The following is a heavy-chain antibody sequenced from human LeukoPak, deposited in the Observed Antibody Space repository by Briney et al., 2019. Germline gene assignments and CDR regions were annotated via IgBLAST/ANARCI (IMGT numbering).Heavy chain of an antibody. CDR2: IWYDGSNK. V-gene: IGHV3-33*01. Sequence: GGSLRLSCAASGFTFSSYGMHWVRQAPGQGLEWVSVIWYDGSNKYYADSVKGRFTISRDNSKNTLYLQMNSLKTEDTAVYYCTTGTGIQLWLADYWGQGTLVTVSS. J-gene: IGHJ4*02. CDR3: TTGTGIQLWLADY. D-gene: IGHD5-18*01. CDR1: GFTFSSYG.